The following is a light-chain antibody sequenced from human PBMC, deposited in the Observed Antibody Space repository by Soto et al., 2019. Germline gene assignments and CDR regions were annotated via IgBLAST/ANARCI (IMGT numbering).Light chain of an antibody. V-gene: IGKV1-39*01. CDR1: QSISSY. J-gene: IGKJ2*01. CDR3: QQRYSTPPYT. CDR2: AAS. Sequence: DIQMTQSPSSLSASVVDRVTITCRASQSISSYLNWYQQKPGKAPKLLIYAASSLQSGVPSRFSGSGSGTDFTLTISSLQPEDFATYYCQQRYSTPPYTFGQGTKLEIK.